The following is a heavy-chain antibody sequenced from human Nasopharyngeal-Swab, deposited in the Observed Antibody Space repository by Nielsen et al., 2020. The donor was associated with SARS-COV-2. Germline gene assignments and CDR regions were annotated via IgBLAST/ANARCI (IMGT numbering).Heavy chain of an antibody. V-gene: IGHV3-33*01. CDR1: GFTFSSYG. J-gene: IGHJ4*02. D-gene: IGHD2-15*01. CDR2: IWYDGSNK. CDR3: ARDLRLNEEDHY. Sequence: GGSLTLSCAASGFTFSSYGMHWVRQAPGKGLEWVAVIWYDGSNKYYADSVKGRFTISRDNSKNTLYLQMNSLRAEDTAVYYCARDLRLNEEDHYWGQGTLVTVSS.